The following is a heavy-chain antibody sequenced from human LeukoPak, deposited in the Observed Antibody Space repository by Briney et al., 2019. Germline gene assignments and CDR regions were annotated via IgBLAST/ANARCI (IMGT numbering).Heavy chain of an antibody. CDR1: GFTFSSYE. Sequence: GGSLRLSCPASGFTFSSYEMNWVRQAPGKGLEWVSYISSSGSTIYYADSVKGRFTISRDNAKNSLYLQMNSLRAEDTAVYYCARGTKQWLGPPGYWGQGTLVTVSS. V-gene: IGHV3-48*03. CDR3: ARGTKQWLGPPGY. D-gene: IGHD6-19*01. J-gene: IGHJ4*02. CDR2: ISSSGSTI.